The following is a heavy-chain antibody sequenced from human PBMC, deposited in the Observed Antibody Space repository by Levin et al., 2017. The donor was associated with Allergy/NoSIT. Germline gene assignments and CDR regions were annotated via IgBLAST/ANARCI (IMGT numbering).Heavy chain of an antibody. CDR3: ATGVAGFGELRDNWFDP. CDR1: GYTLTELS. J-gene: IGHJ5*02. D-gene: IGHD3-10*01. CDR2: FDPEDGET. Sequence: ASVKVSCKVSGYTLTELSMHWVRQAPGKGLEWMGGFDPEDGETIYAQKFQGRVTMTEDTSTDTAYMELSSLRSEDTAVYYCATGVAGFGELRDNWFDPWGQGTLVTVSS. V-gene: IGHV1-24*01.